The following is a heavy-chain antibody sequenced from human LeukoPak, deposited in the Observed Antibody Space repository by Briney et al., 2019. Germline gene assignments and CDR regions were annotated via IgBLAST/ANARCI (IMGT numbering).Heavy chain of an antibody. D-gene: IGHD3-10*01. CDR2: IYYSGST. V-gene: IGHV4-39*01. Sequence: SETLSLTCTVSGGSISSGPYYWGWIRQPPGKGLEWIGSIYYSGSTYNNPSLKSRVTISVDTSKNQFSLKLSSVTAADTAVYYCARQGSSITMVRGVINWGQGTLVTVSS. CDR3: ARQGSSITMVRGVIN. J-gene: IGHJ4*02. CDR1: GGSISSGPYY.